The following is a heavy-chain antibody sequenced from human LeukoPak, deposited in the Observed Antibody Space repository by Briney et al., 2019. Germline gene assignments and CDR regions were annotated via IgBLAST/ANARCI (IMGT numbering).Heavy chain of an antibody. CDR1: GFTFSNYN. V-gene: IGHV3-21*01. D-gene: IGHD6-6*01. Sequence: GGSLRLSCVGFGFTFSNYNLNWVRQAPGKGLEWVSSISRSGGSTYYAESVRGRLTISRDNAKNSLYLQMNSLRAEDTAVYYCARDLSIAARPGYFDYWGQGTLVTVSS. CDR3: ARDLSIAARPGYFDY. J-gene: IGHJ4*02. CDR2: ISRSGGST.